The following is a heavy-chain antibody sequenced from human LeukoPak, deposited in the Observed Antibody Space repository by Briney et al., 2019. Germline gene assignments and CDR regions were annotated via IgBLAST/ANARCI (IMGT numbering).Heavy chain of an antibody. CDR2: IYSTGST. V-gene: IGHV4-61*02. D-gene: IGHD3-22*01. CDR1: GDSISSGNYY. J-gene: IGHJ4*02. Sequence: PSQTLSLTCSVSGDSISSGNYYWTWIRQPAGTGLEWIGRIYSTGSTNYNPSLKSRVTISVDTSKNQFSLRLSSVTAADTAVYYCARVTTGGYYNCWGQGTLVTVS. CDR3: ARVTTGGYYNC.